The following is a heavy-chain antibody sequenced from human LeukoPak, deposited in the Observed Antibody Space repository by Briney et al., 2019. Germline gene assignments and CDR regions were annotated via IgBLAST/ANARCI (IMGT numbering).Heavy chain of an antibody. V-gene: IGHV3-74*01. Sequence: GGSLRLSCAASGFTFSSYWMHWVRQAPGKGLVWVSRINSDGSSTSYADSVKGRFTISRDNAKNTLYLQMNSLRAEDTAVCYCAREPFGEYSFDYWGQGTLVTVSS. J-gene: IGHJ4*02. CDR2: INSDGSST. CDR3: AREPFGEYSFDY. D-gene: IGHD3-10*01. CDR1: GFTFSSYW.